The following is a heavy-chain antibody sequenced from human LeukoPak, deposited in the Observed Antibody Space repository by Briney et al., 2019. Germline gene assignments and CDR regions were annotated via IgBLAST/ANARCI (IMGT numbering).Heavy chain of an antibody. D-gene: IGHD1-14*01. CDR2: INPGGRI. J-gene: IGHJ4*02. CDR1: DGSFSGYY. V-gene: IGHV4-34*01. CDR3: ARATGDHTD. Sequence: SETLSLTCAVYDGSFSGYYWTWIRQPPGKGLEWIGEINPGGRIAYNPSLKSRVTMSGDTSDNQFSLKLTSATAADTAVYYCARATGDHTDWGQGTLVTISS.